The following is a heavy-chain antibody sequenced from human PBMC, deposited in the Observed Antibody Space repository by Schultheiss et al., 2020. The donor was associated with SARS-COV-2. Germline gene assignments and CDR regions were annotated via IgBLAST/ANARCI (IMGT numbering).Heavy chain of an antibody. CDR3: ARLRSDDYSNIYYYYGMDV. J-gene: IGHJ6*02. CDR2: INHSGNT. V-gene: IGHV4-34*01. Sequence: GSLRLSCAASGFTVSSNYMDWVRQAPGKGLEWIGEINHSGNTHYNPSLKSRVTISVDKSKNQFSLKLSSVTAADTAVYYCARLRSDDYSNIYYYYGMDVWGQGTTVTVSS. CDR1: GFTVSSNY. D-gene: IGHD4-11*01.